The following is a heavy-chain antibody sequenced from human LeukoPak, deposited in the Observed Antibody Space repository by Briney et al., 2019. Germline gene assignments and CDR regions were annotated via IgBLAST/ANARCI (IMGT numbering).Heavy chain of an antibody. J-gene: IGHJ4*02. CDR2: INPNSGGT. CDR1: GYTFTGYY. V-gene: IGHV1-2*02. CDR3: ARGKTTVYCGGDCYGFDY. Sequence: GASVKVSCKASGYTFTGYYMHWVRQAPGQGLEWMGWINPNSGGTNYAQKFQGRVTMTRDTSISTAYMELSRLRSDDTAVYYCARGKTTVYCGGDCYGFDYWGQGTLVTVSS. D-gene: IGHD2-21*02.